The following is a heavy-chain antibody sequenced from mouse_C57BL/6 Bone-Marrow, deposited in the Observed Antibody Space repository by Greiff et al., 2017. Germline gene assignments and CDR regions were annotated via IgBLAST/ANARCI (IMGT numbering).Heavy chain of an antibody. Sequence: QVQLKESGPELVKPGASVKISCKASGYAFSRSWMNWVKQRPGKGLELIGRIYPGDGDTNYNGKFKGKTTLTADKSSSTAYMQLSSLTSEDSAVYVCARFDSSGFPDYWGQGTTLTVSS. V-gene: IGHV1-82*01. D-gene: IGHD3-2*02. CDR2: IYPGDGDT. J-gene: IGHJ2*01. CDR3: ARFDSSGFPDY. CDR1: GYAFSRSW.